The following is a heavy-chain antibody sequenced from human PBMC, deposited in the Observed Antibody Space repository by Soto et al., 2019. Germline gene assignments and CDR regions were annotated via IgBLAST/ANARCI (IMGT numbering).Heavy chain of an antibody. V-gene: IGHV4-30-4*01. CDR1: GGSISSGDYY. J-gene: IGHJ4*02. D-gene: IGHD2-2*01. CDR2: IYYSGST. CDR3: AREDCRSTSCSYSTGSYYFDY. Sequence: QVQLQESGPGLVKPSQTLSLTCTVSGGSISSGDYYWTWIRQPPGKGLEWIGYIYYSGSTYYNPSLKRRITRSVDTSKNQFSLNLSSVTAADTAVYYCAREDCRSTSCSYSTGSYYFDYWGQGTLVTLYS.